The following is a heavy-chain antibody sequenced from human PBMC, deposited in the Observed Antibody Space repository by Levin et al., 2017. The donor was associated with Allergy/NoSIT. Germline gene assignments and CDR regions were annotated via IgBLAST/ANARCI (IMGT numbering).Heavy chain of an antibody. CDR3: ATESGSYSDRVYYCDS. J-gene: IGHJ4*02. CDR2: IISVFGMA. CDR1: GGNFNSYT. D-gene: IGHD1-26*01. Sequence: GASVKVSCKASGGNFNSYTISWVRQAPGQGLEWMGRIISVFGMANYAQKFKDRVTITADKSTSTAYMELSSLTSEDTAVFYWATESGSYSDRVYYCDSWGQGTLVAVSS. V-gene: IGHV1-69*04.